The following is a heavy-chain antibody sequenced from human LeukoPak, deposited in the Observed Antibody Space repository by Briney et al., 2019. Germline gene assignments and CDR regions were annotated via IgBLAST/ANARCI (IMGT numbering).Heavy chain of an antibody. CDR2: INHSGST. V-gene: IGHV4-34*01. CDR3: ARHQRLKYYFDY. Sequence: SETLSLTCAVYGGSFSGYYWSWIRQPPGKGLEWIGEINHSGSTNYNPSLKSRVTISVDTSKNQFSLKLSSVTAADTAVYYCARHQRLKYYFDYWGQGTLVTVSS. CDR1: GGSFSGYY. J-gene: IGHJ4*02.